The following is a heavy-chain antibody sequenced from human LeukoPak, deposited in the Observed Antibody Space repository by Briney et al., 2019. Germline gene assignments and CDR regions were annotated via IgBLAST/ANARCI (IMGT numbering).Heavy chain of an antibody. J-gene: IGHJ4*02. CDR1: GGTFSSYA. V-gene: IGHV1-69*05. CDR3: ARNFPSMAAAGFYYFDY. CDR2: IIPIFGTA. Sequence: SVKVSCKASGGTFSSYAISWMRQAPGQGLEWMGRIIPIFGTANYAQKFQGRVTITTDESTSTAYMELSSLRSEDTAVYYCARNFPSMAAAGFYYFDYWGQGTLVTVSS. D-gene: IGHD6-13*01.